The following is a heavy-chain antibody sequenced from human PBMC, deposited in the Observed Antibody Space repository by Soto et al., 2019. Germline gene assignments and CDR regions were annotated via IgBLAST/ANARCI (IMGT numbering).Heavy chain of an antibody. CDR2: IWHTGRP. CDR3: VRDSRTGCSSINCYMH. J-gene: IGHJ4*02. CDR1: GDSLTNNHW. Sequence: QLQLRESGPGLVQPSGTLSLTCDVSGDSLTNNHWWSWVRQAPGKGLEWIGEIWHTGRPNYNPSLKSRVAISIDKYKNHFSLKLSSVTAADTAVYYCVRDSRTGCSSINCYMHWGQGTLVTVSS. D-gene: IGHD2-15*01. V-gene: IGHV4-4*02.